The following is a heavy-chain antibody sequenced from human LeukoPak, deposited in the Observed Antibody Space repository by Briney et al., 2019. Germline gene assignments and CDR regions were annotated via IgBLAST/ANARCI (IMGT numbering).Heavy chain of an antibody. V-gene: IGHV3-30*02. J-gene: IGHJ6*03. CDR2: IHYDSTTE. Sequence: GSLILSCAASGFAFSSYGMHWVRQAPGKGLEWVAYIHYDSTTEDYADSVKGRFTISRDNTKNTLYLQMNSLRGDDTAVYYCAKSYSYYHMDDWGKGTSVTVSS. CDR3: AKSYSYYHMDD. CDR1: GFAFSSYG.